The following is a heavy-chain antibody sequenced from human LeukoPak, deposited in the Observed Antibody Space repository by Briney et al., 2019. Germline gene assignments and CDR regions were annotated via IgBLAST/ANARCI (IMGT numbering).Heavy chain of an antibody. CDR3: ARSRGIQLWLQGNYFDY. Sequence: ASVKVSCKASGYTFTSYYMHWVRRAPGQGLEWMGIINPSGGSTSYAQKFQGRVTMTRDTSTSTVYMELSSLRSEDTAVYYCARSRGIQLWLQGNYFDYWGQGTLVTVSS. J-gene: IGHJ4*02. CDR2: INPSGGST. D-gene: IGHD5-18*01. CDR1: GYTFTSYY. V-gene: IGHV1-46*01.